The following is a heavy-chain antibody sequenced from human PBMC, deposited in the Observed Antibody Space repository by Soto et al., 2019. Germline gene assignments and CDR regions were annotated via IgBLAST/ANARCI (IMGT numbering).Heavy chain of an antibody. D-gene: IGHD3-3*01. CDR2: IWYDGSNK. V-gene: IGHV3-33*01. CDR1: GFTFSSYG. J-gene: IGHJ4*02. CDR3: ASHYDFWSGHSGEFDY. Sequence: QVQLVESGGGVVQPGRSLRLSCAASGFTFSSYGMHWVRQAPGKGLEWVAVIWYDGSNKYYEDSVKGRFTISRDKSKNTLYLQMNSLRAEDTAVYYCASHYDFWSGHSGEFDYWGQGTLDNVSS.